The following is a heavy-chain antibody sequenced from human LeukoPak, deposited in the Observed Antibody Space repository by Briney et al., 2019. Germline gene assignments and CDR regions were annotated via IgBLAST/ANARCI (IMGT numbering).Heavy chain of an antibody. Sequence: SETLSLTCTVSGGSISSSSYYWSWIRQPAGKGLEWIGRIYTSGSTNYNPSLKSRVTISVDTSKNQFSLKLSSVTAADTAVYYCAKGPNSAVVTAIDYWGQGTLVTVSS. D-gene: IGHD2-21*02. J-gene: IGHJ4*02. CDR1: GGSISSSSYY. CDR2: IYTSGST. CDR3: AKGPNSAVVTAIDY. V-gene: IGHV4-61*02.